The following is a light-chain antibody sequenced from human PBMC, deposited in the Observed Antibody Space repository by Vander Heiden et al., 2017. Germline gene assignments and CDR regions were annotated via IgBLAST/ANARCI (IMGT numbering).Light chain of an antibody. Sequence: TEPRAGLSLSPGERATLSCRASQSVGSSLAWYQQKPGQAPRLLIYDASNRPTGIPASFSCGGCATDFSLPISSLAPAEYVVVYYWQQSYWTPLTFGQGTKVEIK. CDR3: QQSYWTPLT. V-gene: IGKV3-11*01. CDR2: DAS. J-gene: IGKJ1*01. CDR1: QSVGSS.